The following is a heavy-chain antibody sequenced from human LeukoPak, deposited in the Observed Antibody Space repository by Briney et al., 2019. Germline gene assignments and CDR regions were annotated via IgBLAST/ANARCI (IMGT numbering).Heavy chain of an antibody. Sequence: GGSLRLSCAASGFTFSDYYMSWIRQAPGKGLEWVSYISSSGSTIYYADSVKGRFTISRDNAKNSLYLQMNSLRAEDTAVYYCASTAEVVVAADAFDIWGQGTMVTVSS. V-gene: IGHV3-11*01. CDR3: ASTAEVVVAADAFDI. CDR2: ISSSGSTI. CDR1: GFTFSDYY. D-gene: IGHD2-15*01. J-gene: IGHJ3*02.